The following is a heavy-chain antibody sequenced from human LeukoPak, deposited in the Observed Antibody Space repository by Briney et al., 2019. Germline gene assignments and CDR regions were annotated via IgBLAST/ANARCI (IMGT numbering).Heavy chain of an antibody. J-gene: IGHJ4*02. CDR1: GFTFSNYA. D-gene: IGHD1-26*01. Sequence: GGSLRLSCAASGFTFSNYAMTWVRQAPGKGLEWVSAISGSGGRTHYADSVKGRFTISRDNSKNTLYLQMNSLRAEDTAVYYCAKDAIEYSGSYYNDYWGQGTLVTVSS. V-gene: IGHV3-23*01. CDR3: AKDAIEYSGSYYNDY. CDR2: ISGSGGRT.